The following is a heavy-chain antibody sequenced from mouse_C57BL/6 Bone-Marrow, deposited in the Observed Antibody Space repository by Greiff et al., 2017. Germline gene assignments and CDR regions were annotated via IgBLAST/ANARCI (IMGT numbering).Heavy chain of an antibody. CDR3: ASDYGSSLAFAY. CDR2: INPGSGGT. J-gene: IGHJ3*01. V-gene: IGHV1-54*01. D-gene: IGHD1-1*01. CDR1: GYAFTNYL. Sequence: VKLQESGAELVRPGTSVKVSCKASGYAFTNYLIEWVKQRPGQGLEWIGVINPGSGGTNYNEKFKGKATLTADKSSSTAYMQLSSLTSEDSAVYFCASDYGSSLAFAYWGQGTLVTVSA.